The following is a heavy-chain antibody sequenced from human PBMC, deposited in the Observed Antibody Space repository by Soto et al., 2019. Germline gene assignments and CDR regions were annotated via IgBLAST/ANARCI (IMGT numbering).Heavy chain of an antibody. Sequence: QVQLVQSGAEVKKPGSSVKVSCKASGGTFSSYAISWVRQAPGQGLEWMGGIIPIFGTANYAQKFQGRVTITADESTSTAYRVLSSVRSEDTAVYYCARPPRIAVAGWNPILCWYFDLWGRGTLVTVSS. CDR1: GGTFSSYA. J-gene: IGHJ2*01. V-gene: IGHV1-69*01. D-gene: IGHD6-19*01. CDR2: IIPIFGTA. CDR3: ARPPRIAVAGWNPILCWYFDL.